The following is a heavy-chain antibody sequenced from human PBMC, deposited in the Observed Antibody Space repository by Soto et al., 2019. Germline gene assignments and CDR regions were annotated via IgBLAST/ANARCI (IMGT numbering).Heavy chain of an antibody. Sequence: GASVKVSCKVSGYTLTELSMHWVRQAPGKGLEWMGGFDPEDGETIYAQKFQGRVTMTEDTSTDTAYMELSSLRSEDTAVYYCATAYYYGSGPANYYYYSGMDVWGQGTTVTVSS. CDR3: ATAYYYGSGPANYYYYSGMDV. CDR2: FDPEDGET. CDR1: GYTLTELS. D-gene: IGHD3-10*01. J-gene: IGHJ6*02. V-gene: IGHV1-24*01.